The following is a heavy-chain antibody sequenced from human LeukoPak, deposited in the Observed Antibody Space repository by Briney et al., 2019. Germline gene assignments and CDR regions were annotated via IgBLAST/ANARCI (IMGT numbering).Heavy chain of an antibody. CDR3: ARYYYDTRNAFDI. V-gene: IGHV4-59*08. CDR1: GGSISSYY. J-gene: IGHJ3*02. CDR2: IYYSGST. Sequence: NPSETLSLTCTVSGGSISSYYWSWIRQPPGKGLEWIGYIYYSGSTNYNPSLKSRVTISVDTSKNQFSLKLSSVTAADTAVYYCARYYYDTRNAFDIWGQGTMVTVSS. D-gene: IGHD3-22*01.